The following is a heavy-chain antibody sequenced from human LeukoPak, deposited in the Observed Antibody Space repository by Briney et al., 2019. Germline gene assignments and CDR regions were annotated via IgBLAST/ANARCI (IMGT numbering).Heavy chain of an antibody. CDR3: ARDGAWSSSSSGYYMDV. V-gene: IGHV3-21*01. Sequence: AGGSLRLSCAASGFTFSSYAMTWVRQAPGKGLEWVSVISNSGGSPYYADSVKGRFTISRDNAKNSLYLQMNSLRAEDTAVYYCARDGAWSSSSSGYYMDVWGKGTTVTVSS. CDR2: ISNSGGSP. D-gene: IGHD6-13*01. CDR1: GFTFSSYA. J-gene: IGHJ6*03.